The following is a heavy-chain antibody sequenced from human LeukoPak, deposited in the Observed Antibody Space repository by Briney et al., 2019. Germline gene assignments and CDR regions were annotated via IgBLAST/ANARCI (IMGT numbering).Heavy chain of an antibody. J-gene: IGHJ6*03. CDR1: GGSFSGYY. D-gene: IGHD3-10*01. Sequence: PSETLSLTCAVYGGSFSGYYWSWIRQPPGKGLEWIGEINHSGSTNYNPSLKSRVTISIDTSKKQFSLKLSSVTAADTAVYYCARDSPYYGSEIYYMDVWGKGTTVTVSS. V-gene: IGHV4-34*01. CDR2: INHSGST. CDR3: ARDSPYYGSEIYYMDV.